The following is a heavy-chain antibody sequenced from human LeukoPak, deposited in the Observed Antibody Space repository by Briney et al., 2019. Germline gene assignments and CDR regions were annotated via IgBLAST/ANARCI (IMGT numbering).Heavy chain of an antibody. D-gene: IGHD3-9*01. J-gene: IGHJ4*02. V-gene: IGHV3-30*18. CDR2: ISYDGSNK. CDR1: GFTFSSYG. Sequence: HPGRSLRLSCAASGFTFSSYGMHWVRQAPSKGLEWVAVISYDGSNKYYADSVKGRFTISRDNSKNTLYLQMNSLRAEDTAVYYCAKDPNILTGYYFDYWGQGTLVTVSS. CDR3: AKDPNILTGYYFDY.